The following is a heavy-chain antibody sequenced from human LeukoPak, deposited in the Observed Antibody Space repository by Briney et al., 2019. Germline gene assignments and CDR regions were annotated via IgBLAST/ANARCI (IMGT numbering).Heavy chain of an antibody. CDR1: GDSIGSYY. V-gene: IGHV4-59*01. CDR2: FYHSGST. CDR3: ARGQWLPVFDF. D-gene: IGHD3-22*01. J-gene: IGHJ4*02. Sequence: SETLSLTCTVSGDSIGSYYWSWIRQPPGKGLEWIGYFYHSGSTNYNPSLKSRVTISVDTSKNHFSLKLSSVTAADTAVYYCARGQWLPVFDFWGQGTLVTVSS.